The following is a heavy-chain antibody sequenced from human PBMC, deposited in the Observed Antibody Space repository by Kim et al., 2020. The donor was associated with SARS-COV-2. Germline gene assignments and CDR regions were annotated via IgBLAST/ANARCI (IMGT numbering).Heavy chain of an antibody. J-gene: IGHJ4*02. CDR2: IYPGDSDT. Sequence: GESLKISCKGSGYSFTSYWIGWVRQMPGKGLEWMGIIYPGDSDTRYSPSFQGQVTISDDKSISTAYLQWSSLKASDTAMYYCARRSYYYDSSGYSGIDYWGQGTLVTVSS. CDR3: ARRSYYYDSSGYSGIDY. CDR1: GYSFTSYW. D-gene: IGHD3-22*01. V-gene: IGHV5-51*01.